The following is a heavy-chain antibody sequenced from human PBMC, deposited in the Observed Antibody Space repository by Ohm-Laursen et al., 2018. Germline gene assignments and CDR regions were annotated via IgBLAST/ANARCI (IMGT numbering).Heavy chain of an antibody. J-gene: IGHJ6*02. CDR2: ISSASTTI. V-gene: IGHV3-48*01. Sequence: GSLRLSCAASGFTFSSYGMHWVRQAPGKGLEWVSFISSASTTIYYADSVKGRFTISRDNAKNTVYMQMDSLRAEDRAVYYCARDRKNGDSGYGMDVWGHGTTVTVSS. CDR3: ARDRKNGDSGYGMDV. D-gene: IGHD4-17*01. CDR1: GFTFSSYG.